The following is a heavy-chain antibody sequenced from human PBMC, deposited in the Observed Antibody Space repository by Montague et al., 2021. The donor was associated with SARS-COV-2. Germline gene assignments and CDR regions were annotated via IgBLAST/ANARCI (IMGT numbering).Heavy chain of an antibody. CDR3: AKDIEGSGGWPISDF. V-gene: IGHV3-23*01. Sequence: LSFSSSFFPFRPSALPWVRQAPGKGLEWVSLIRSRGDSTYCADSVKGRFTISRDNSRNTLYLHMNSLRADDTAIYYCAKDIEGSGGWPISDFWGQGTLVTVSS. CDR2: IRSRGDST. CDR1: FFPFRPSA. D-gene: IGHD6-25*01. J-gene: IGHJ4*02.